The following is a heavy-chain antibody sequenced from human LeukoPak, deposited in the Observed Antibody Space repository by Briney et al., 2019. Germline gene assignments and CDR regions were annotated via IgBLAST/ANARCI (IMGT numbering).Heavy chain of an antibody. Sequence: GGSLRLSCEASGFTLNSYIMHWVRQAPGKGLEWVALISFDRRDKQYADSVKGRFTISKDNSKNTLYLQMNSLSGDDTSMYFCARAYGGLIDYWGQGTLVTVSS. CDR3: ARAYGGLIDY. CDR1: GFTLNSYI. D-gene: IGHD3-16*01. J-gene: IGHJ4*02. CDR2: ISFDRRDK. V-gene: IGHV3-30*04.